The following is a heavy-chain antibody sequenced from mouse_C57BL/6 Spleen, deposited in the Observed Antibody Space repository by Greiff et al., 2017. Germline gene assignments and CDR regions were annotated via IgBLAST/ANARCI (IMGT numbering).Heavy chain of an antibody. V-gene: IGHV1-55*01. J-gene: IGHJ2*01. CDR1: GYTFTSYW. D-gene: IGHD2-3*01. CDR2: IYPGSGST. CDR3: ARRGIYDCYLFDY. Sequence: VQLQQSGAELVKPGASVRMSCKASGYTFTSYWLTWVKQRPGQGLEWIGDIYPGSGSTNYNEKFKSKATLTVDTSSSTAYMQLSSLTSEDSAVYYCARRGIYDCYLFDYWGQGTTLTVSS.